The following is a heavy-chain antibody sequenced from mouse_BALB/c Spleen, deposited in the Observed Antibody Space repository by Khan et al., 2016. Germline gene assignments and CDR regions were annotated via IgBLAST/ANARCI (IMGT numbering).Heavy chain of an antibody. Sequence: EVELVESGGGLVKPGGSLKLSCAASGFTFSSYAMSWVRQTPEKRLEWVATISRGGSYTYYPDSVKGRFTISRDNAKNTLYLQMSSLRSEDTAMYYGARHGNYYFDYWGQGTTLTVSA. D-gene: IGHD2-1*01. J-gene: IGHJ2*01. CDR1: GFTFSSYA. CDR2: ISRGGSYT. V-gene: IGHV5-9-3*01. CDR3: ARHGNYYFDY.